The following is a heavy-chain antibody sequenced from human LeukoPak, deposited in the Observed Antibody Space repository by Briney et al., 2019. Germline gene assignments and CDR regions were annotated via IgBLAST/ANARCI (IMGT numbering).Heavy chain of an antibody. CDR1: AGSISSYY. CDR2: IYTIVST. D-gene: IGHD3-10*01. V-gene: IGHV4-4*07. CDR3: ARDSYYYGSGSYPRY. J-gene: IGHJ4*02. Sequence: SETLSLTCTVAAGSISSYYSGWIRQPAGKGLGWIGRIYTIVSTTYNPSPKSRVTMSVDTSKNQFSLKLSSETAADTAVYYCARDSYYYGSGSYPRYWGQGTLVTVSS.